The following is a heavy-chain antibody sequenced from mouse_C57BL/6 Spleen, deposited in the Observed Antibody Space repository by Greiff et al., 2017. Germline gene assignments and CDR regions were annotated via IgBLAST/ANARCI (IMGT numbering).Heavy chain of an antibody. J-gene: IGHJ1*03. CDR1: GYSFTGYF. CDR2: INPYNGDT. V-gene: IGHV1-20*01. CDR3: ARRDWDVYFEV. D-gene: IGHD4-1*01. Sequence: VQLQQSGPELVKPGDSVKISCKASGYSFTGYFMNWVMQSHGKSLEWIGRINPYNGDTFYNQKFKGKATLTVDKSSSTAHMELRSLPSEDSAVYYCARRDWDVYFEVWGKGTTVTVSS.